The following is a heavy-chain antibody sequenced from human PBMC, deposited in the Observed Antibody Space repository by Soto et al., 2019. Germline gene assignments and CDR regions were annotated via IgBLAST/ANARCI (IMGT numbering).Heavy chain of an antibody. CDR3: SRDTPFDY. CDR1: GFTLSDYS. J-gene: IGHJ4*02. V-gene: IGHV3-48*02. Sequence: PGGSLSLSCAAYGFTLSDYSMNWVRQAPGKGLEWVAYISSGSSAIYYADSVKGRFTISRDNVKNSLYLQMNSLREEDTAVYDCSRDTPFDYWGQGALVTVSS. CDR2: ISSGSSAI.